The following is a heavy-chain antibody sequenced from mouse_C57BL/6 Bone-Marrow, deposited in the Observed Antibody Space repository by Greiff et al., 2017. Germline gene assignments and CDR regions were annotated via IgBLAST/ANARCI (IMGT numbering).Heavy chain of an antibody. CDR1: GFTFSSYA. J-gene: IGHJ4*01. CDR2: ISDGGSYT. CDR3: ARAVGLPLYYYAMDY. V-gene: IGHV5-4*03. D-gene: IGHD2-4*01. Sequence: EVTLMESGGGLVKPGGSLKLSCAASGFTFSSYAMSWVRQTPEKRLEWVATISDGGSYTYYPDNVKGRFTISRDNAKNNLYLQMSHLKSEDTAMYYCARAVGLPLYYYAMDYWGQGTSVTVSS.